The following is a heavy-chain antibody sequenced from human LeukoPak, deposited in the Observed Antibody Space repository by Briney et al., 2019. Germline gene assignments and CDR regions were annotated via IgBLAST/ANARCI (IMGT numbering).Heavy chain of an antibody. D-gene: IGHD3-10*01. J-gene: IGHJ6*03. CDR3: AKIMVPGYYYYYYYMDV. CDR2: VSGSGGST. V-gene: IGHV3-23*01. CDR1: GFTFSTYA. Sequence: GGSLRLSCAASGFTFSTYAMSWVRQAPGKGLEWVSAVSGSGGSTYYADSVKGRFTISRDNSKNTLYLQMNSLRAEDTAVYYCAKIMVPGYYYYYYYMDVWGKGTTVPVS.